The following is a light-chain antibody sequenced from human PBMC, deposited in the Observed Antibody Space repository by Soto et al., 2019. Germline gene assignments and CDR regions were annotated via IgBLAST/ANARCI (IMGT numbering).Light chain of an antibody. V-gene: IGKV1-5*03. Sequence: DIQMTQSPSTLSASVGDRVTITCRASQSISNWLAWYQQKPGKAPKLLIYMASSLESGVPSRFSGSGSETDFTLTISSLQPDDFATYYCQQYNSNSQTFGQGTKVDIK. CDR3: QQYNSNSQT. CDR2: MAS. J-gene: IGKJ1*01. CDR1: QSISNW.